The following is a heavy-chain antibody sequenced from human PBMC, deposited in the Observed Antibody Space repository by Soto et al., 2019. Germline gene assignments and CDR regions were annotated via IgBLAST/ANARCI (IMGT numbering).Heavy chain of an antibody. Sequence: EVQLVESGGGLVQPGGSLRLSCEASGFTFSSYSMNWVRQAPGKGLEWISYISSSSSTIYYADSVNGRFTISRDNAQNSVYLQMNSLRDEDTAVYYCARDLVVVVAATVNYWGQGTLVTVSS. J-gene: IGHJ4*02. CDR3: ARDLVVVVAATVNY. D-gene: IGHD2-15*01. CDR2: ISSSSSTI. CDR1: GFTFSSYS. V-gene: IGHV3-48*02.